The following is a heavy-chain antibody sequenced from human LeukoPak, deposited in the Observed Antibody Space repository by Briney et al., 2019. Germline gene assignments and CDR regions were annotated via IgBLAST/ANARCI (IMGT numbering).Heavy chain of an antibody. V-gene: IGHV3-73*01. J-gene: IGHJ6*02. CDR3: TRGIAVAGRRYYYYGMDV. CDR2: IRSKANSYAT. Sequence: GGSLRLSCAASGFTFSGSAMHWVRQASGKGLEWVGRIRSKANSYATAYAASVKGRFTISRDDSKNTAYLQMNSLKTEDTAVYYCTRGIAVAGRRYYYYGMDVWGQGTTVTVSS. CDR1: GFTFSGSA. D-gene: IGHD6-19*01.